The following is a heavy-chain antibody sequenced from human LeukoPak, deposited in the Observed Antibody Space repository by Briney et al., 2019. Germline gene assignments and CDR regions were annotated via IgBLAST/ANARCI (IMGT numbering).Heavy chain of an antibody. J-gene: IGHJ6*02. CDR2: IYTSVST. CDR1: GGSISSGSYC. CDR3: ASEPANYRWDYYYGMDV. D-gene: IGHD1-7*01. V-gene: IGHV4-61*02. Sequence: PSETLSLTCTVSGGSISSGSYCWSWIRQPGGKGLEWIGRIYTSVSTNYNLSLKSRVTISVDTSKNQFSLQLTSVTAADTAVYYCASEPANYRWDYYYGMDVWGQGTTVTVSS.